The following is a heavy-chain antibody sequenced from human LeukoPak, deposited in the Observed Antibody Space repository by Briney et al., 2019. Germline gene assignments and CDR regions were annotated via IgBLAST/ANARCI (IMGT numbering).Heavy chain of an antibody. CDR2: IRYDGSNK. D-gene: IGHD3-3*01. J-gene: IGHJ4*02. CDR1: GFTFSSYG. Sequence: GGSLRLSCAASGFTFSSYGMHWVRQAPGKGLEWVAFIRYDGSNKYYADSVKGRFTISRDNSKNTLYLQMNSLRAEDTALYYCAKGAYFAFWTGYYSNYWGQGTLVTVSS. CDR3: AKGAYFAFWTGYYSNY. V-gene: IGHV3-30*02.